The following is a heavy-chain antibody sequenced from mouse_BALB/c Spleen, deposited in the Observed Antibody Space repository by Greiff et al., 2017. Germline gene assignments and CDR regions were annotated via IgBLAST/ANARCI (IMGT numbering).Heavy chain of an antibody. CDR1: GYTFTDYN. J-gene: IGHJ4*01. CDR2: IYPYNGGT. D-gene: IGHD3-1*01. V-gene: IGHV1S29*02. CDR3: ARGAFYAMDY. Sequence: EVKLQESGPELVKPGASVKISCKASGYTFTDYNMHWVKQSHGKSLEWIGYIYPYNGGTGYNQKFKSKATLTVDNSSSTAYMELRSLTSEDSAVYYCARGAFYAMDYWGQGTSVTVSS.